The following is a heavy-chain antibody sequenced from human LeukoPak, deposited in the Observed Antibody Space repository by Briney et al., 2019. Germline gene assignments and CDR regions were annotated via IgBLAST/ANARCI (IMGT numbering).Heavy chain of an antibody. CDR1: GGSISSSSHY. CDR3: ARDPRDWYFDL. V-gene: IGHV4-39*07. Sequence: SETLSLTCTVSGGSISSSSHYWGWIRQPPGKGLEWIGSIDYSASTYYNSSLKSRVTISVDTSKNQFSLKLSSVTAADTAVYYCARDPRDWYFDLWGRGTLVTVSS. CDR2: IDYSAST. J-gene: IGHJ2*01.